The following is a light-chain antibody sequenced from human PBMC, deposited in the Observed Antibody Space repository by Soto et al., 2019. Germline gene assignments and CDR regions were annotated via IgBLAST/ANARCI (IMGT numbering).Light chain of an antibody. J-gene: IGKJ5*01. CDR3: QQYGSPPIT. CDR2: DSS. CDR1: QSIRSY. V-gene: IGKV3D-15*01. Sequence: EIVMTQSPATLSVNPGERATLSCRASQSIRSYLAWYQQNPGQAPMLLIYDSSNRATGIPARFSGSGSGTEFTLTISSLQSEDFAVYYCQQYGSPPITFGQWTRLEI.